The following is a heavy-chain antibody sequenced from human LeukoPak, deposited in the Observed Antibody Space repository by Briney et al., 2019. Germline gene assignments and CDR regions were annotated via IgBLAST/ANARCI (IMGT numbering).Heavy chain of an antibody. Sequence: SETLSLTCTVSGGSISSYYWSWVRQPPGKGLEWIGYIYYSGSTNYNPSLKSRVTISVDTSKNQFSLKLSSVTAADTAVYYCARTPAAMLGLYYYYYMDVWGKGTTVTISS. J-gene: IGHJ6*03. CDR1: GGSISSYY. D-gene: IGHD2-2*01. CDR3: ARTPAAMLGLYYYYYMDV. V-gene: IGHV4-59*08. CDR2: IYYSGST.